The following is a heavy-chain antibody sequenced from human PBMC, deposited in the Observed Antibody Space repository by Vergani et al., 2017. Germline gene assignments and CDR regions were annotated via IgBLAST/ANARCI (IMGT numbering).Heavy chain of an antibody. J-gene: IGHJ2*01. CDR2: ISTSGSTI. D-gene: IGHD3-3*01. CDR3: ARDRGYDFWSGYYDPWYFDL. CDR1: GFTFSSYE. V-gene: IGHV3-48*03. Sequence: EVQLVESGGGLVQPGGSLRLSCAASGFTFSSYEMNWVRQGPGKGLEWVSYISTSGSTIYYADSVKGRFTISRDNAHNSLYLQMNSLRAEDTAVYYCARDRGYDFWSGYYDPWYFDLWGRGTLVTVSS.